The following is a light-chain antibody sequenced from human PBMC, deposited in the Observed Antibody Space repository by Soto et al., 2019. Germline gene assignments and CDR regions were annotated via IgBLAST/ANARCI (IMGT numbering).Light chain of an antibody. CDR3: QQSNTYSWT. CDR2: LAS. V-gene: IGKV1-5*03. J-gene: IGKJ1*01. CDR1: QSISNW. Sequence: DIQMTPSPSTLSASVGDRVTITCRASQSISNWLAWYQQKPGKAPKLLIYLASSLESGVPSRFSGSGSGTEFTLTISNLQPDDFATYYCQQSNTYSWTFGQGTKVDIK.